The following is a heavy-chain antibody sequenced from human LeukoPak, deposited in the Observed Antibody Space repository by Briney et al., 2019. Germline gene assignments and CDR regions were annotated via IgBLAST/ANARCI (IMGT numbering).Heavy chain of an antibody. Sequence: NPSETLSLTCTVSGGSISSHYWSWIRQPPGKGLEWIGYIYYSGSTNYNPSLKSRVTISVDTSKNQFSLKLSSVTAADTAVYYCARDRVIVSWYSSSSNGDSEDRFDPWGQGTLVTVSS. D-gene: IGHD6-13*01. CDR1: GGSISSHY. CDR2: IYYSGST. CDR3: ARDRVIVSWYSSSSNGDSEDRFDP. V-gene: IGHV4-59*11. J-gene: IGHJ5*02.